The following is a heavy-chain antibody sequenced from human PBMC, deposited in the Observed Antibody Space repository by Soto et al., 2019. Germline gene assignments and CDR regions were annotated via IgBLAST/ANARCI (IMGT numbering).Heavy chain of an antibody. J-gene: IGHJ6*02. Sequence: PGESLKISCKGSGYSFTSYWIGWVRQMPGKGLEWMGIIYPGDSDTRYSPSFQGQVTISADKSISTAYLQWSSLKASDTAMYYCARPRTSGWYYYYYGMDVWGQGTTVTV. CDR1: GYSFTSYW. CDR3: ARPRTSGWYYYYYGMDV. CDR2: IYPGDSDT. V-gene: IGHV5-51*01. D-gene: IGHD6-19*01.